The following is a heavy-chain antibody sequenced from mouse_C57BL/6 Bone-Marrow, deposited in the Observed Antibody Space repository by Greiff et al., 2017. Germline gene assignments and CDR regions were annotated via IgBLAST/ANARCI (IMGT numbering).Heavy chain of an antibody. CDR3: ASGGCPGLAY. Sequence: VQLQQSGAELAKPGASVKLSCKASGYTFTSYWMHWVKQRPGQGLEWIGYINPSSGYTKYNQKFKDKATLTADQSSSTAYMQLSSLTYEDAAVYCCASGGCPGLAYWGQGTLVTVSA. CDR2: INPSSGYT. J-gene: IGHJ3*01. CDR1: GYTFTSYW. V-gene: IGHV1-7*01. D-gene: IGHD3-3*01.